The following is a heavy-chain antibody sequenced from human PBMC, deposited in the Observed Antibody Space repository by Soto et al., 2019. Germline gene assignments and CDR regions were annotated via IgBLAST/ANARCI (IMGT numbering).Heavy chain of an antibody. V-gene: IGHV3-74*01. D-gene: IGHD3-22*01. CDR1: GLTFSRYW. CDR2: INSDGSST. CDR3: ARVPLYDSSGYYN. Sequence: VGSLRLSCAPPGLTFSRYWMHSVRQVPGKGLVWVSRINSDGSSTSYADSVKGRFTISRDNAKNTLYLQMNSLRAEDTAVYYCARVPLYDSSGYYNWGQGTLVTVSS. J-gene: IGHJ4*02.